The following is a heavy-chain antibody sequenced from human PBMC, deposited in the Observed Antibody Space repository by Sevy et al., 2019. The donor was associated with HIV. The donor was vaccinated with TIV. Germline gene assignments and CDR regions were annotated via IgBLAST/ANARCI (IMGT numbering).Heavy chain of an antibody. D-gene: IGHD5-12*01. J-gene: IGHJ4*02. CDR3: VKQRGYSGYDFDY. CDR2: ISGSGANT. V-gene: IGHV3-23*01. CDR1: AFTFSSHA. Sequence: GGSLRLSCAASAFTFSSHAMSWVRQAPGKGLEWVSAISGSGANTYYADSVKGRFTISRDNSKNTLYLQMNSLRAEDTAVYYCVKQRGYSGYDFDYWGQGTLVTVSS.